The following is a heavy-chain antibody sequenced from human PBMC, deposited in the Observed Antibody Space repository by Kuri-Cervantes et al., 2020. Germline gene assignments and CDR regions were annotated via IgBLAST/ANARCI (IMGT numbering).Heavy chain of an antibody. Sequence: GESLKISCAASGFTFSSYAMHWVRQAPGKGLEWVAVISYDGSNKYYADSVKGRFTISRDNSKNTLYLQMNSLRAEDTAIYYCVRNRVHGESVWFDPWGQGTPVTVSS. J-gene: IGHJ5*02. CDR2: ISYDGSNK. CDR3: VRNRVHGESVWFDP. V-gene: IGHV3-30-3*01. CDR1: GFTFSSYA. D-gene: IGHD1-14*01.